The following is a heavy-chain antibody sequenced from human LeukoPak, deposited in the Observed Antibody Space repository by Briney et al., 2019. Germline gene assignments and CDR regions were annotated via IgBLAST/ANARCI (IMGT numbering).Heavy chain of an antibody. D-gene: IGHD6-13*01. J-gene: IGHJ4*02. Sequence: GGSLRLSCAASGFTFSSYSMNWVRQAPGKGLEWVSSISSSSSYIYYADPVKGRFTISRDNAKNSLHLQMNSLRAEDTAVYYCATSSSWYSGDYWGQGTLVTVSS. CDR3: ATSSSWYSGDY. V-gene: IGHV3-21*01. CDR2: ISSSSSYI. CDR1: GFTFSSYS.